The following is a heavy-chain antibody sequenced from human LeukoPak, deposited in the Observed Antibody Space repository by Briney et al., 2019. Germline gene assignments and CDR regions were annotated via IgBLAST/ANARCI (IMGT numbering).Heavy chain of an antibody. D-gene: IGHD6-19*01. V-gene: IGHV3-48*03. CDR1: GFTFSSYE. CDR3: AKGYSSGWSEGFLDY. Sequence: GGSLRLSCAASGFTFSSYEMNWVRQAPGKGLEWVSYISSSGSTIYYADSVKGRFTISRDNAKNSLYLQMNSLRAEDTAVYYCAKGYSSGWSEGFLDYWGQGTLVTVSS. CDR2: ISSSGSTI. J-gene: IGHJ4*02.